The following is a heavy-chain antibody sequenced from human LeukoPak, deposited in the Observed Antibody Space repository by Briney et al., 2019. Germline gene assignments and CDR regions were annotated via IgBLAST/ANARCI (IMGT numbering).Heavy chain of an antibody. CDR3: AELGITMIGGV. D-gene: IGHD3-10*02. CDR2: ISWNANKI. Sequence: PGGSLRLSCVASGFTFDDYSMSWVRQAPGMGLEYVSGISWNANKIGYADSVKGRFTISRDNAKNSLYLQMNSLRAKDTAVYYCAELGITMIGGVWGKGTTVTISS. V-gene: IGHV3-20*04. J-gene: IGHJ6*04. CDR1: GFTFDDYS.